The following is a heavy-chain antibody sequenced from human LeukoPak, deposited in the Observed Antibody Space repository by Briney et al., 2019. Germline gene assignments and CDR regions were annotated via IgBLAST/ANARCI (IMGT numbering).Heavy chain of an antibody. CDR3: ARRRDGYNLFDY. J-gene: IGHJ4*02. CDR1: RYTFTGYY. Sequence: ASVKVSCKASRYTFTGYYMHWVRQAPGQGLEWMGWINPNSGGTNYAQKFQGRVTMTRDTSISTAYMELSRLRSDDTAVYYCARRRDGYNLFDYWGQGTLVTVSS. V-gene: IGHV1-2*02. CDR2: INPNSGGT. D-gene: IGHD5-24*01.